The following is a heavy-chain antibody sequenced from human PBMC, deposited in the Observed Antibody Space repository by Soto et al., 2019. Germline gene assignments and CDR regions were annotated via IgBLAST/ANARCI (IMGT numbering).Heavy chain of an antibody. V-gene: IGHV3-73*01. CDR2: IRSKGNSYAT. J-gene: IGHJ3*02. Sequence: GGSLRLSCAASGFTFSGSAMYWVRQASGKGLEWVGRIRSKGNSYATAYAASVKGRFTISRDDSKNTAYLQMNSLKTEDTAVYYCTRLLSDAFDIWGQGTMVTVSS. CDR1: GFTFSGSA. CDR3: TRLLSDAFDI.